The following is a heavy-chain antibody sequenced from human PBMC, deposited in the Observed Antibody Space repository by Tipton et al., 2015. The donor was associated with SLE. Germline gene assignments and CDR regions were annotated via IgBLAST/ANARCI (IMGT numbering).Heavy chain of an antibody. CDR2: IDSSGTTI. V-gene: IGHV3-11*04. D-gene: IGHD2-2*01. CDR3: ARHSQGHIVVGDFDS. CDR1: GFTFSDYY. Sequence: SLRLSCAASGFTFSDYYMSWIRQAPGKGLEWLSYIDSSGTTIFYADSVKGRFTISRDNAQNSLYLQMNSLRAEDTAVFYCARHSQGHIVVGDFDSWGQGTLVTVSS. J-gene: IGHJ4*02.